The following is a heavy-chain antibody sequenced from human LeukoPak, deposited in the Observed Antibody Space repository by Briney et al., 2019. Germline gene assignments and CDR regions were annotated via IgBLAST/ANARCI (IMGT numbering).Heavy chain of an antibody. CDR1: GGSISTYY. D-gene: IGHD5-12*01. V-gene: IGHV4-59*01. Sequence: SETLSLTCTVSGGSISTYYWSWIRQPPGKGLEWIGYIYYSGSTNYNPSLRSRVTISVDTSKNQFSLKVNFVTAADTAVYYCARASGGYDDYWGQGALVTVSS. CDR3: ARASGGYDDY. CDR2: IYYSGST. J-gene: IGHJ4*02.